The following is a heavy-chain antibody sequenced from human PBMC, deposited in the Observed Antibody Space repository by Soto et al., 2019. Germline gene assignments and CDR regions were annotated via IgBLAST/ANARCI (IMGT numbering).Heavy chain of an antibody. D-gene: IGHD6-13*01. CDR2: IYYSGST. CDR1: GGSISSSSYY. Sequence: QLQLQESGPGLVKPSETLSLTCTVSGGSISSSSYYWGWIRQPPGKGREWIGSIYYSGSTYYNPSLKSRVTVSVDTSKNQFSLKLSSVTAADTAVYYCALLLSSGIAASWGQGTLVTVSS. V-gene: IGHV4-39*01. J-gene: IGHJ5*02. CDR3: ALLLSSGIAAS.